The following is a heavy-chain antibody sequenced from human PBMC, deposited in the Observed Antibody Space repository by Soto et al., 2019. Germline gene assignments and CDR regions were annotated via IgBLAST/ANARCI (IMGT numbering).Heavy chain of an antibody. D-gene: IGHD2-15*01. Sequence: GGSLRLSCAGSGFTFGDSYMSWIRQAPGKGLEWLSYISPGSRYPAYADSAKGRFTISRDNAKRSLYLQMMSLTAEDTAIYYCVRGGGGGLFDPWGQGTMVTVSS. CDR1: GFTFGDSY. J-gene: IGHJ5*02. V-gene: IGHV3-11*06. CDR3: VRGGGGGLFDP. CDR2: ISPGSRYP.